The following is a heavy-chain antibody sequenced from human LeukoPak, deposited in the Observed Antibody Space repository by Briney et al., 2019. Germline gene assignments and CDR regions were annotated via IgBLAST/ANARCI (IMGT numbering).Heavy chain of an antibody. J-gene: IGHJ5*02. D-gene: IGHD2-2*01. CDR3: ARDKSPLCCSTSCNNWFDP. CDR2: IYTSGST. Sequence: SETLSLTCTVPGGSISSYYWSWIRQPAGKGLEWIGRIYTSGSTNYNPSLKSRVTMSVDTSKNHFSLKLSSVTAADTAVYYCARDKSPLCCSTSCNNWFDPWGQGTLVTVSS. V-gene: IGHV4-4*07. CDR1: GGSISSYY.